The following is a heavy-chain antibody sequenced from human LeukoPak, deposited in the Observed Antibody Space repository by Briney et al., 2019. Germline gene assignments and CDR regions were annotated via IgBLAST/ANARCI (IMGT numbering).Heavy chain of an antibody. Sequence: SETLSLTCTVSGGSISSSSYYWGWIRQPPGKGLEWIGSIYYSGSTYYNPSLKSRVTISVDTSKNQFSLKLSSVTAADTAVYYCAREYYDFWSGSPHFDYWGQGTLVTVSS. V-gene: IGHV4-39*01. CDR3: AREYYDFWSGSPHFDY. CDR1: GGSISSSSYY. D-gene: IGHD3-3*01. CDR2: IYYSGST. J-gene: IGHJ4*02.